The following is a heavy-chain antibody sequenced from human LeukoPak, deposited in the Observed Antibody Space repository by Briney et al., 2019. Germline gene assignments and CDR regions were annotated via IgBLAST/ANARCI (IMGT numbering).Heavy chain of an antibody. Sequence: ASVKVSCKASGGTFSSYAINWVRQATGQGLEWMGWMNPNSGNTGYAQKFQGRVTMTRNTSISTAYMELSSLRSDDTAVYYCAREPCDFKSRTSCYYYYMDVWGKGTTVTVSS. CDR2: MNPNSGNT. D-gene: IGHD2-2*01. CDR3: AREPCDFKSRTSCYYYYMDV. V-gene: IGHV1-8*02. J-gene: IGHJ6*03. CDR1: GGTFSSYA.